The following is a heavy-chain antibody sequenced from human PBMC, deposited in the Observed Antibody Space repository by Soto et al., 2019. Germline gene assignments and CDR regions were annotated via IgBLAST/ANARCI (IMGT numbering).Heavy chain of an antibody. Sequence: QVQLVQSGAEVKKPGSSVKVSCKASGGTFSSYTISWVRQAPGQGLEWMGRIIPILGIANYAQKFQGRVTITADKSTSTAYMELSSLRSEDTAVYYCARVPGYCSSTSCYGDLYYMDVWGKGTTVTVSS. J-gene: IGHJ6*03. CDR3: ARVPGYCSSTSCYGDLYYMDV. V-gene: IGHV1-69*02. CDR2: IIPILGIA. D-gene: IGHD2-2*01. CDR1: GGTFSSYT.